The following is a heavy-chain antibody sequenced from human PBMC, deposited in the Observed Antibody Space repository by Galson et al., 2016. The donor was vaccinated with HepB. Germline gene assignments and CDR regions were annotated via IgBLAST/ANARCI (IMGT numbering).Heavy chain of an antibody. D-gene: IGHD1-20*01. CDR1: GFTFSSYS. CDR3: ARQEGHNWNLRSGGFDY. Sequence: SLRLSCAASGFTFSSYSMNWVRQAPGQGLEWVSYISSGSNTIYYADSVKGRFTISRDNAKNSLYLHMNSLRAEDTAVYYCARQEGHNWNLRSGGFDYWGQGTLVTVSS. J-gene: IGHJ4*02. CDR2: ISSGSNTI. V-gene: IGHV3-48*01.